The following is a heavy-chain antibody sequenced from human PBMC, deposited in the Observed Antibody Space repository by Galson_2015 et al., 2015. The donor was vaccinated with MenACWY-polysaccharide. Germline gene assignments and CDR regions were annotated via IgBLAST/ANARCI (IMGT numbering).Heavy chain of an antibody. CDR3: VRDPNWGNSFGP. D-gene: IGHD7-27*01. CDR2: INPDGSQT. Sequence: SLRLSCAASRFNFSTNWMTWVRQAPGKGLEWVALINPDGSQTEYVDSVKGRFAISRDNSKNSLFLQMNSLRAEDTAVYYCVRDPNWGNSFGPWGQGTLVTVSS. J-gene: IGHJ5*02. CDR1: RFNFSTNW. V-gene: IGHV3-7*01.